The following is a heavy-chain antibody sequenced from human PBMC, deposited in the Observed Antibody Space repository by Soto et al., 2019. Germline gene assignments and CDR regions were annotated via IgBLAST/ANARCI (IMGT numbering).Heavy chain of an antibody. J-gene: IGHJ4*02. V-gene: IGHV2-5*01. CDR2: IYWNDDK. CDR3: AHRLGCRGSFYY. Sequence: GSGPTLVNPTQTLTLTCTFSGFSLTTSGVGVGWIRQPPGKAPEWLALIYWNDDKRYSPSLQSRLTITKDTSKNQVVLTLTNMDPVDTATYYCAHRLGCRGSFYYWGQGSMLTVYS. D-gene: IGHD2-15*01. CDR1: GFSLTTSGVG.